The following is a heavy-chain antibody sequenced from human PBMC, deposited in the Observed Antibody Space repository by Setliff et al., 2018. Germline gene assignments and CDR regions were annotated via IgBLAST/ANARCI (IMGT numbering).Heavy chain of an antibody. CDR2: IYYDDDR. CDR3: AHIPVSYDAFDI. CDR1: GFFLTTKGVG. D-gene: IGHD1-26*01. V-gene: IGHV2-5*02. Sequence: SGPTLVNPTQTLTLTCTFSGFFLTTKGVGVGWIRQPPGKALEWLALIYYDDDRRYNPSVKNRLTITKDTSKNLVVFTMTNMDPVDTATYYCAHIPVSYDAFDIWGQGTLVTFS. J-gene: IGHJ3*02.